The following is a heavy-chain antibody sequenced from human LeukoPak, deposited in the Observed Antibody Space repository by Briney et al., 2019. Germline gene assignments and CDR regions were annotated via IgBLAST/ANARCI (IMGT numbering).Heavy chain of an antibody. CDR2: INHSGST. Sequence: SETLSLTCAVYGGSFSGYYWSWIRQPPGKGLEWIGEINHSGSTNYNPSLKSRVTISVDTSKNQFSLKLSSVTAADTAVYYCARVADIVVVPAANVVRGVIDDYWGREPWSPSPQ. CDR3: ARVADIVVVPAANVVRGVIDDY. D-gene: IGHD2-2*01. V-gene: IGHV4-34*01. CDR1: GGSFSGYY. J-gene: IGHJ4*02.